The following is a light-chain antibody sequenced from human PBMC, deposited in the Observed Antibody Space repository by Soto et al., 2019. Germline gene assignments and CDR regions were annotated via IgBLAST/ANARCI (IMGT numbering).Light chain of an antibody. J-gene: IGKJ1*01. CDR1: QNIATY. CDR2: GAS. CDR3: LQSFSTPPWT. Sequence: DIQMTQSPSSLSASVEDRVTFTCRASQNIATYLHWYQQKPGKAPKLLIYGASNLQSGVPPRFSGSGSGTDFTLTISSLQPEDVATYYCLQSFSTPPWTFGQGTKVEIK. V-gene: IGKV1-39*01.